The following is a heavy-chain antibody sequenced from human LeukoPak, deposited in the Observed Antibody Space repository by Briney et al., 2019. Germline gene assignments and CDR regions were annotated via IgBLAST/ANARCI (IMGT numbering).Heavy chain of an antibody. J-gene: IGHJ6*03. D-gene: IGHD5-12*01. CDR1: GGSISSYY. V-gene: IGHV4-59*01. Sequence: SETLSLTCTVSGGSISSYYWSWIRQPPGKGLEWIGYIYYSGSTNYNPSLKSRVTISVDTSKNQFSLKLSSVTAADTAVYYCARGDSGYDLGYYYMDVWGKGTTVTISS. CDR2: IYYSGST. CDR3: ARGDSGYDLGYYYMDV.